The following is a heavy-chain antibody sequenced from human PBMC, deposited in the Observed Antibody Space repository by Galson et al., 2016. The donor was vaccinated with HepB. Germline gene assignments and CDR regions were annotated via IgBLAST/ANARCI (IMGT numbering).Heavy chain of an antibody. CDR2: ISWDGRSP. J-gene: IGHJ6*02. V-gene: IGHV3-43*01. CDR3: GKDWGSLWESSGKGMDV. Sequence: SLRLSCAASGFTFDDYTMHWVRQAPGKGLEWVALISWDGRSPDYADSVKGRFTISRDNRKNSLYLHMNSLRSEDTALYYCGKDWGSLWESSGKGMDVWGQGTTVTVSS. CDR1: GFTFDDYT. D-gene: IGHD3-10*01.